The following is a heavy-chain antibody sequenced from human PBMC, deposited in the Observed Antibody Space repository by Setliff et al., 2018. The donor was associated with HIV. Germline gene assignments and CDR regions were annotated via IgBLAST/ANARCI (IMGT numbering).Heavy chain of an antibody. CDR2: ISTSGST. D-gene: IGHD5-12*01. CDR3: TRLAGGYADY. V-gene: IGHV4-4*09. J-gene: IGHJ4*02. CDR1: GASFTTHY. Sequence: SETLSLTCTVSGASFTTHYWSLIRQPPGKGLEWIGCISTSGSTNYNPSLKSRVTLSIDMSKNQFSLKMSSATAADTAVYYCTRLAGGYADYWGQGTLVTVSS.